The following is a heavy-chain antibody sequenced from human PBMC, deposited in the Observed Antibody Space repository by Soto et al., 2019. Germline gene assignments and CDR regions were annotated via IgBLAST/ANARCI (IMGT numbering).Heavy chain of an antibody. J-gene: IGHJ3*02. CDR2: IGTAGDP. CDR1: GFTFSSYD. Sequence: GGSLRLSCAASGFTFSSYDMHWVRQATGKGLEWVSAIGTAGDPYYPGSVKGRFTISRENAKNSLYLQVNSLRAGDTAVYYCARAHRYCSGGSCYLNAFDIWGQGTMVTVSS. V-gene: IGHV3-13*05. D-gene: IGHD2-15*01. CDR3: ARAHRYCSGGSCYLNAFDI.